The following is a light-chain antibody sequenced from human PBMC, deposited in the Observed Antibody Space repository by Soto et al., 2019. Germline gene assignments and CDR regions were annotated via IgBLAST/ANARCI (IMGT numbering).Light chain of an antibody. CDR2: SNN. V-gene: IGLV1-44*01. Sequence: QSVLTQPPSASGTPGQRVTISCSGSSSNIGSNTVNWYQQLPGTAPKLLIYSNNQRPSGVPDRFSGSKSGTSASLAISGLQSEDEADYYCAAWDDSLNGLVFGTGNKVTVL. J-gene: IGLJ1*01. CDR3: AAWDDSLNGLV. CDR1: SSNIGSNT.